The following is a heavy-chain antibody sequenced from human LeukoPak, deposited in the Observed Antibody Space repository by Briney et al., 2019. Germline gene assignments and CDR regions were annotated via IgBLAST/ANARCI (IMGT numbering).Heavy chain of an antibody. CDR2: INHSGST. V-gene: IGHV4-34*01. CDR3: ARGRGIAARPRYFDY. J-gene: IGHJ4*02. CDR1: GGSFSGYY. Sequence: SETLSLTCAVYGGSFSGYYWSWIRQPPGKGLEWIGEINHSGSTNYNPSLKSRVTISVDTSKNQFSLKLSSVTAADTAVHYCARGRGIAARPRYFDYWGQGTLVTVSS. D-gene: IGHD6-6*01.